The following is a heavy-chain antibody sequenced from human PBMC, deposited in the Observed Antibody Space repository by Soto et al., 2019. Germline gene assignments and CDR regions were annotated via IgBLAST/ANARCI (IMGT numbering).Heavy chain of an antibody. D-gene: IGHD6-13*01. J-gene: IGHJ6*02. CDR1: GFTFSSYA. CDR3: ARELDEERAAAAYYYYGMDV. V-gene: IGHV3-30-3*01. CDR2: ISYDGSNK. Sequence: QVQLVESGGGVVQPGRSLRLSCAASGFTFSSYAMHWVRQAPGKGLEWVAVISYDGSNKYYADSVKGRFTISRDNSKNTLYLQMNSLRAEDTAVYYCARELDEERAAAAYYYYGMDVWGQGTTVTVSS.